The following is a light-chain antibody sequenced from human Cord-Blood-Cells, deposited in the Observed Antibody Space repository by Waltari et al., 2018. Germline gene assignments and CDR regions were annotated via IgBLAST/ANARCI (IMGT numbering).Light chain of an antibody. CDR3: QQYGSSPPYS. J-gene: IGKJ2*03. CDR1: QSVSSSY. Sequence: DIVLTQSPGTLSLSPGERATLSCRASQSVSSSYLAWYQQKPGQAPRLLIYGASSRATGIPDSCSGSGSGTDFTLTISRLEPEDFALYYCQQYGSSPPYSFGQGTKLEI. CDR2: GAS. V-gene: IGKV3-20*01.